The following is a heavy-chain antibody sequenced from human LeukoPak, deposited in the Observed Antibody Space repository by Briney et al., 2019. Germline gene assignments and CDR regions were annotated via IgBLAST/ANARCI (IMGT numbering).Heavy chain of an antibody. CDR3: AKGYIIVGRQWYLDL. CDR1: GLAFNNYA. V-gene: IGHV3-23*01. CDR2: ISTSGSDT. Sequence: GGSLRLSCVASGLAFNNYALSWVRQAPGRGLEWVSSISTSGSDTYYADSVKGRFSISRDNSKNTLYLQMNSLRAEDAAVYYCAKGYIIVGRQWYLDLWGRGTLVGVSS. D-gene: IGHD2-2*01. J-gene: IGHJ2*01.